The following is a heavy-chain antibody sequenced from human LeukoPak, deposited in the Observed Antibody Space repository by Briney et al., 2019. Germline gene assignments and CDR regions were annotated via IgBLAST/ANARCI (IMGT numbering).Heavy chain of an antibody. CDR2: ISTISST. CDR1: GDIFSTFA. D-gene: IGHD3-10*01. Sequence: GGSLRLSCAASGDIFSTFAMSWVRQAPGRGLEWVSGISTISSTFYADSVKGRFTISRDNSKNTLYLQMNSLRAEDTAVYYCAKSPALWLEETGTAFDIWGRGTMVTVSS. V-gene: IGHV3-23*01. J-gene: IGHJ3*02. CDR3: AKSPALWLEETGTAFDI.